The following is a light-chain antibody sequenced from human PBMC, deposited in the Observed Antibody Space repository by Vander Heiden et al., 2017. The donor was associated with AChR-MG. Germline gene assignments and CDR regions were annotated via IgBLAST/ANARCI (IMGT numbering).Light chain of an antibody. CDR1: QSVGTN. CDR3: HQYNNWPLT. J-gene: IGKJ1*01. V-gene: IGKV3-15*01. CDR2: SAS. Sequence: EIVMTQSPATLSVSPGERATLSCRASQSVGTNLAWYQQKPGQAPSLLIYSASTRATVIPARFSGSGSGTEFTLTISSLQSEDFAVYYCHQYNNWPLTFGQGSKVEIK.